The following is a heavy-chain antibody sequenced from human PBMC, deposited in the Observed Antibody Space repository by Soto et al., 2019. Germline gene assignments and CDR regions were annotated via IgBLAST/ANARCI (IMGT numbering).Heavy chain of an antibody. CDR3: AKGAIVLMVYAIVLDPGGYDY. D-gene: IGHD2-8*01. Sequence: GGSLRLSCAASGFTFSSYAMSWVRQAPGKGLEWVSAISGSGGSTYYADSVKGRFTISRENSKNTLYLQMNSLRAEDTAVYYCAKGAIVLMVYAIVLDPGGYDYWGQGTLVTVSS. CDR2: ISGSGGST. CDR1: GFTFSSYA. V-gene: IGHV3-23*01. J-gene: IGHJ4*02.